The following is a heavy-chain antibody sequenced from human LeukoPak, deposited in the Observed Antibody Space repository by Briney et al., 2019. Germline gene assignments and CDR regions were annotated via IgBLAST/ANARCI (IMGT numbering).Heavy chain of an antibody. CDR2: ISSSGSTI. J-gene: IGHJ3*02. CDR1: GFTFSTYA. CDR3: AETRRIFGVVIGASDI. D-gene: IGHD3-3*01. Sequence: GGSLRLSCAASGFTFSTYAMSWIRQAPGKGLEWVSYISSSGSTIYYADSVKGRFTISRDNAKNSLYLQMNSLRAEDTAVYYCAETRRIFGVVIGASDIWGQGTMVTVSS. V-gene: IGHV3-11*01.